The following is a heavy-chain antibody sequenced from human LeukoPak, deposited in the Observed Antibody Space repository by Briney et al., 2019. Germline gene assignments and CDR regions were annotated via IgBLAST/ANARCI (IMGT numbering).Heavy chain of an antibody. CDR1: GGSISTYY. J-gene: IGHJ6*03. Sequence: SETLSLTCTVSGGSISTYYWSWIRQPPGKGLECIGRIYTSGSTTYNTSLKSRVTMSVDTSKNQFSLKLSSVTAADTAVYYCAREGYSSSPLSGYYYMDVWGKGTTVTVSS. CDR2: IYTSGST. D-gene: IGHD6-13*01. CDR3: AREGYSSSPLSGYYYMDV. V-gene: IGHV4-4*07.